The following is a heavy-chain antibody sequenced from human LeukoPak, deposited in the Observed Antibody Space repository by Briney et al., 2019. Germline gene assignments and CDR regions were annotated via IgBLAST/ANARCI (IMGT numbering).Heavy chain of an antibody. Sequence: SQTLSLTCTVSGGSVSSYYWSWIRQPPAKGLEWIGYIYYSGSTNYNPSLKSRVTISVDTSKNQFSLKLSSVTAADTAVYYCARNRRSRIAVAGTGFDYWGQGTLVTVSS. CDR2: IYYSGST. CDR1: GGSVSSYY. CDR3: ARNRRSRIAVAGTGFDY. D-gene: IGHD6-19*01. J-gene: IGHJ4*02. V-gene: IGHV4-59*02.